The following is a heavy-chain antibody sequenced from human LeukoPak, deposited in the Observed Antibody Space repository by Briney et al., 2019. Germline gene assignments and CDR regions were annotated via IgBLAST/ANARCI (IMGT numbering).Heavy chain of an antibody. D-gene: IGHD3-10*01. CDR1: GFTFSSYA. Sequence: GGSLRLSCAASGFTFSSYAMHWVRQATGKGLEWVSTIGTAGDTYYPGSVKGRFTISRENAKNSLYLQMNSLRAEDTAVYYCAKAMEGSGSYYNAGLFDVCGQGTLVTVSS. CDR3: AKAMEGSGSYYNAGLFDV. J-gene: IGHJ4*02. CDR2: IGTAGDT. V-gene: IGHV3-13*04.